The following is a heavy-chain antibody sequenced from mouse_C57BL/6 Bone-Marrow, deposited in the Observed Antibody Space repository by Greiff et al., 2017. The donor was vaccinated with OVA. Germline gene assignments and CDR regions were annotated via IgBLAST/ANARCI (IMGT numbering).Heavy chain of an antibody. CDR1: GYTFTSYT. CDR3: ATPYYSNYPFAY. CDR2: INPSSGYT. Sequence: QVQLQQSGAELARPGASVKMSCKASGYTFTSYTMHWVKQRPGQGLEWIGYINPSSGYTKYNQKFKDKATLTEDKSSSTAYMQLSSLTSEDSAVYYCATPYYSNYPFAYWGQGTLVTVSA. J-gene: IGHJ3*01. D-gene: IGHD2-5*01. V-gene: IGHV1-4*01.